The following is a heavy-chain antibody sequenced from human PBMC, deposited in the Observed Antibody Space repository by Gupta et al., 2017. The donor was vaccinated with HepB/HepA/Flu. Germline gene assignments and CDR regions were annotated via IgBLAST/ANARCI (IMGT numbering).Heavy chain of an antibody. V-gene: IGHV4-39*01. J-gene: IGHJ4*02. CDR1: GGSISSRTYY. D-gene: IGHD5-12*01. Sequence: QLQLQVSGPGLVKPSVTLSRICTVSGGSISSRTYYWGWIRQPPGKGLEWMGSSYYRGSTYYNPSMKSRLTISIDTSANQFSLRLRSVTAADTAXYXGAAKTXSEDGYNLSIFAHWGPGNLVTGSS. CDR3: AAKTXSEDGYNLSIFAH. CDR2: SYYRGST.